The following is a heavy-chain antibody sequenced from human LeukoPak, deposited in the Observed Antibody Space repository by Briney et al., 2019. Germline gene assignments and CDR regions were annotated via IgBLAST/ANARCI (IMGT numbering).Heavy chain of an antibody. CDR2: TYYSGST. CDR1: GESLRTYY. V-gene: IGHV4-59*01. CDR3: AIGGWRFWFDP. Sequence: PSETLSLTCTFSGESLRTYYWSWIRQAPGKGLEWIGYTYYSGSTNYNPSLKSRVTTSVATSRNQFSLRLASVTGADTAVYYCAIGGWRFWFDPWGQGTLVTVSS. D-gene: IGHD4-23*01. J-gene: IGHJ5*02.